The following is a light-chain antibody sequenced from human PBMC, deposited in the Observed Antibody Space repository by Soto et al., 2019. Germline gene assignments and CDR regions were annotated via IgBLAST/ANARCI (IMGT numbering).Light chain of an antibody. Sequence: SVLTQPASVSGSPGQSITISCTGTSSDVGGYNYVSWYQHHPGKAPKLIIYDVSNRPSGVSIRFSGSKSDNTASLTISGLQPEDEADYHCSSYTTSNTRQIVFGTGTQLTVL. J-gene: IGLJ1*01. V-gene: IGLV2-14*03. CDR3: SSYTTSNTRQIV. CDR2: DVS. CDR1: SSDVGGYNY.